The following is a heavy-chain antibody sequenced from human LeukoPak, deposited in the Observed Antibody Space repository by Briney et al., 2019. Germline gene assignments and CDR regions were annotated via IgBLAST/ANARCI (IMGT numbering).Heavy chain of an antibody. CDR1: GFTFSSYS. CDR2: ISSSGSTI. Sequence: PGGSLRLSCAASGFTFSSYSMNWVRQAPGKGLEWVSYISSSGSTIYYADSVKGRFTISRDNAKNSLYLQMNSLRAEDTAMYYCARDLHCSGGSCYSGLHYWGQGTLVTVSS. V-gene: IGHV3-48*04. J-gene: IGHJ4*02. D-gene: IGHD2-15*01. CDR3: ARDLHCSGGSCYSGLHY.